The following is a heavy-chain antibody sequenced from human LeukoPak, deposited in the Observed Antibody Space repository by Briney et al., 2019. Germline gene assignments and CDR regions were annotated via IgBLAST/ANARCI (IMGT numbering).Heavy chain of an antibody. CDR3: SRGEVDGPDFDY. D-gene: IGHD1-26*01. J-gene: IGHJ4*02. Sequence: ASVKVSCRASGYTFTDYYIHWVRQVPGQGLEWMGWINPNSATNYAQKFQGRVTMTRDTSISTAYMELSRLTSDDMAVYYCSRGEVDGPDFDYWGQGTLVTVSS. CDR2: INPNSAT. V-gene: IGHV1-2*02. CDR1: GYTFTDYY.